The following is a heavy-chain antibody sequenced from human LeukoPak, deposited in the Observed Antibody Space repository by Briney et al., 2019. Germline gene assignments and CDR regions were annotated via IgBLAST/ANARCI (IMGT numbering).Heavy chain of an antibody. Sequence: PGGSLRLSCAVSGHIFSRYEMKWVRQAPGRGLEWVSYMSGSGATIFYTDSVAGRLTISRNNAENSLNLQMNSLRAEDTAVYYCARGRSGWYSGFDYWGPGTLGTVFS. V-gene: IGHV3-48*03. D-gene: IGHD6-19*01. CDR1: GHIFSRYE. CDR3: ARGRSGWYSGFDY. J-gene: IGHJ4*02. CDR2: MSGSGATI.